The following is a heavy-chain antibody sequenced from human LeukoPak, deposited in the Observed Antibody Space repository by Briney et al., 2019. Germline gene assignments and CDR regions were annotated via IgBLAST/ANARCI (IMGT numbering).Heavy chain of an antibody. Sequence: ASVKVSCKASGYTFTGYYMHWVRQAPGQGLEWMGWINPNSGGTTYAQKFQGRVTTTRDMSISTAYMELSRLRSDDTAVHYCARVKRTSPPYSSPLDYWGQGTLVTVSS. V-gene: IGHV1-2*02. CDR2: INPNSGGT. J-gene: IGHJ4*02. CDR3: ARVKRTSPPYSSPLDY. D-gene: IGHD5-18*01. CDR1: GYTFTGYY.